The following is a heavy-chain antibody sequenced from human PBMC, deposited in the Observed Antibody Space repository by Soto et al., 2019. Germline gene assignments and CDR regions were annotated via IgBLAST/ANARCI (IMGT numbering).Heavy chain of an antibody. D-gene: IGHD2-15*01. CDR3: AKEPVGYCSGGSCYEEAWFDP. CDR1: GFTFSSYA. J-gene: IGHJ5*02. V-gene: IGHV3-23*01. CDR2: ISGSGGST. Sequence: GGSLRLSCAASGFTFSSYAMSWVRQAPGKGLEWVSAISGSGGSTYYADSVKGRFTISRDNSKNTLYLQMNSLRAEDTAVYYCAKEPVGYCSGGSCYEEAWFDPWGQGTRVTVSS.